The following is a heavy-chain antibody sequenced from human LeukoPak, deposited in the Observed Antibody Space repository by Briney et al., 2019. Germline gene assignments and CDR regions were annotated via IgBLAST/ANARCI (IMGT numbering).Heavy chain of an antibody. D-gene: IGHD3-10*01. Sequence: GGSLRLSCAASGFTFSSYGMHWVRQAPGKGLEWVAFIRYDGSNKYYADSVKGRFTISRDNSKNTLYLQMNSLRAEDTAVYYCAKEPMVRGVTDYYYMDVWGKGTTDTVSS. CDR3: AKEPMVRGVTDYYYMDV. J-gene: IGHJ6*03. CDR1: GFTFSSYG. CDR2: IRYDGSNK. V-gene: IGHV3-30*02.